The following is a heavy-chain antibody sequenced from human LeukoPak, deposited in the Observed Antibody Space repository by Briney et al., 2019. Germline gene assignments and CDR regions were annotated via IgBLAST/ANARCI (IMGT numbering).Heavy chain of an antibody. V-gene: IGHV4-39*07. CDR3: ARDTGQYAPGTPGFTRFDP. CDR1: GGSTSSSNYY. Sequence: PSETLSLTCTVSGGSTSSSNYYWGWIRQPPGKGLEWIGSIYYSGSTYYNPSLKSRVIVSLDTSKNQFSLKLTSVTAADTAVYYCARDTGQYAPGTPGFTRFDPWGQGALVTVSS. D-gene: IGHD3-10*01. J-gene: IGHJ5*02. CDR2: IYYSGST.